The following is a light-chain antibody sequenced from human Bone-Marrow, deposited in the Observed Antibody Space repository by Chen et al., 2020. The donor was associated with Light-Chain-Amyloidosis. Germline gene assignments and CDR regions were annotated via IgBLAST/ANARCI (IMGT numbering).Light chain of an antibody. CDR3: QSADSSGTYEVI. Sequence: ALSQPPPVSVSPGQTARLTCSGDDLPTKYAYWYQQKPGQAPVLVIHRDTERPAGISERFSGSSSGTTATLTISGVQAEDEADYHCQSADSSGTYEVIFGGGTKLTVL. V-gene: IGLV3-25*03. J-gene: IGLJ2*01. CDR2: RDT. CDR1: DLPTKY.